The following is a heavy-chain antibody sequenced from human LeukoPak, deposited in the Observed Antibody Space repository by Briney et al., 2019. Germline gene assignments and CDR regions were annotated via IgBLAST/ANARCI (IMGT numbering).Heavy chain of an antibody. J-gene: IGHJ4*02. Sequence: GGSLRLSCAASGFTFSSYWMSWVRQAPGKGLEWVANISQDGSVQNYVDSVKGRFTISRDNPKNSVYLQMSSLRVEDTAVYYCLVTTRSRGFDYWGQGTLVTVSS. CDR1: GFTFSSYW. V-gene: IGHV3-7*01. CDR2: ISQDGSVQ. CDR3: LVTTRSRGFDY. D-gene: IGHD1/OR15-1a*01.